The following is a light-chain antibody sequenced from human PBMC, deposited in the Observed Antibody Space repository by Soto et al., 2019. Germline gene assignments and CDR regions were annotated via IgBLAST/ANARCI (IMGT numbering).Light chain of an antibody. J-gene: IGKJ4*01. CDR1: QNINSY. Sequence: DIRMTQSPSSLSASVGDRVTLTCRASQNINSYLNWYQHKPGRAPKVLVYGATNLPSGVPSRVRGRGTGTEFTFTSSRLQTEDFATYYCQQSHNAPLTFGGGTRVE. CDR3: QQSHNAPLT. CDR2: GAT. V-gene: IGKV1-39*01.